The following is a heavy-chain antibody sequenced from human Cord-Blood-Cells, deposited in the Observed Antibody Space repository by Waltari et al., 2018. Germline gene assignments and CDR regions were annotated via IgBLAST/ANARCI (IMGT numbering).Heavy chain of an antibody. CDR1: GDSVSSNSAA. D-gene: IGHD6-6*01. J-gene: IGHJ6*02. CDR2: TYYMSKLYN. CDR3: ARDPKYSSSSYYYGMDV. Sequence: QVQLQQSGPGLVKPSQTLYITCAPSGDSVSSNSAALNWTRQSPSNRLEWLGRTYYMSKLYNEYAVSVKSLITINPDTSKNQFSLQLNSVTPEDTAVYYCARDPKYSSSSYYYGMDVWGQGTTVTVSS. V-gene: IGHV6-1*01.